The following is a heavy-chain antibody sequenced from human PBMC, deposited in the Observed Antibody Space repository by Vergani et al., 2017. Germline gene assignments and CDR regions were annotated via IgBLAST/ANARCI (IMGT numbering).Heavy chain of an antibody. CDR2: IYPGDSEV. V-gene: IGHV5-51*01. J-gene: IGHJ3*01. Sequence: ETQLVQSGSETKKPGESLKISCQAFGYIFSKFWIGWVRQRPGRGLEWMGIIYPGDSEVKSNPTFRGQVIFSVDTSVNTAYLQWRSLQASDTATYFCASGGHGSENGGALQLWGQGTNITVSS. D-gene: IGHD3-10*01. CDR1: GYIFSKFW. CDR3: ASGGHGSENGGALQL.